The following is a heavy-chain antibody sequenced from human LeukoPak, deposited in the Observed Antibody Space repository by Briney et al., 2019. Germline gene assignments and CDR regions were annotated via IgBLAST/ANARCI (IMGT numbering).Heavy chain of an antibody. V-gene: IGHV4-61*01. CDR1: CDSVSSSSYY. J-gene: IGHJ4*02. CDR3: ARGQDDRSGTFDY. D-gene: IGHD3-22*01. CDR2: MSPSGTT. Sequence: PSETLSLTCTVSCDSVSSSSYYLSWIRQPPGKGLDWITYMSPSGTTKYNPSLKSRVTTSVDTSRTQFSLRLSSVTAADTAVYYCARGQDDRSGTFDYWGQGTLVTVSS.